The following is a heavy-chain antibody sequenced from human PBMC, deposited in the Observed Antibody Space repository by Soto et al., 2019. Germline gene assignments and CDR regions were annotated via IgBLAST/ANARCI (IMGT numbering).Heavy chain of an antibody. CDR2: IIPIFGTA. J-gene: IGHJ6*02. D-gene: IGHD3-22*01. CDR3: ARDYDSSGPYYYYYGMDV. Sequence: SVKVSCKASGGTFSGYAISWVRQAPGQGLEWMGGIIPIFGTASYAQKFQGRVTITADKSTSTAYMELSSLRSEDTAVYYCARDYDSSGPYYYYYGMDVWGQGTTVTVSS. V-gene: IGHV1-69*06. CDR1: GGTFSGYA.